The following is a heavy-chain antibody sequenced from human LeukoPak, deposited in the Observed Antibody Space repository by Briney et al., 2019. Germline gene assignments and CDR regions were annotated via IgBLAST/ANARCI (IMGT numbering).Heavy chain of an antibody. CDR1: GGSISSSNW. Sequence: SGTLSLTCAVSGGSISSSNWWSWVRQPPGKGLEWIGEIYHSGSTNYNPSLKSRVTISVDKSKNQFSLKLSSVTAADTAVYYCARDSSTSVNWFDPWGQGTLVTVSS. CDR2: IYHSGST. V-gene: IGHV4-4*02. D-gene: IGHD2-2*01. J-gene: IGHJ5*02. CDR3: ARDSSTSVNWFDP.